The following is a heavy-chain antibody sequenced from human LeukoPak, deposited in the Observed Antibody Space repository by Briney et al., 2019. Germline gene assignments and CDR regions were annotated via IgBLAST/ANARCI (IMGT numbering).Heavy chain of an antibody. D-gene: IGHD1-26*01. CDR3: ARGVGATISYYHYYIDV. CDR1: VYTFTSYD. J-gene: IGHJ6*03. V-gene: IGHV1-8*03. CDR2: MNPNTGNT. Sequence: ASVKVSCKASVYTFTSYDINWVRQACGQGGEWMGWMNPNTGNTGYAQKFQGRVNIARNTSISTVYMELSSLRSEDTAVYYCARGVGATISYYHYYIDVWGKGTTVTVSS.